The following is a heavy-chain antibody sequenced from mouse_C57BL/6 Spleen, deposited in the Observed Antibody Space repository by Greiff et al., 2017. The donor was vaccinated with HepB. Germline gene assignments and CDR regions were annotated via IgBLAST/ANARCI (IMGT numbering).Heavy chain of an antibody. CDR2: ISYDGSN. CDR1: GYSITSGYY. Sequence: EVQLQESGPGLVKPSQSLSLTCSVTGYSITSGYYWNWIRQFPGNKLEWMGYISYDGSNNYNPSLKNRISITRDTSKNQFFLKLNSVTTEDTATYYCARHYGSSLWYFDVWGTGTTVTVSS. CDR3: ARHYGSSLWYFDV. J-gene: IGHJ1*03. D-gene: IGHD1-1*01. V-gene: IGHV3-6*01.